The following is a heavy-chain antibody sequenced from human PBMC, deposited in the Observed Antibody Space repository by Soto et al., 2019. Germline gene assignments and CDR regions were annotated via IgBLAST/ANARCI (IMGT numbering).Heavy chain of an antibody. J-gene: IGHJ4*02. CDR1: GGSISSSSYY. Sequence: SETLSLTCTVSGGSISSSSYYWGWIRQPPGKGLEWIGSIYYSGSTYYNPSLKSRVTISVDTSKNQFSLKLSSVTAADTAVYYCARHPTADFDTYCSGGSCYVYWGQGTLVTVSS. CDR3: ARHPTADFDTYCSGGSCYVY. CDR2: IYYSGST. V-gene: IGHV4-39*01. D-gene: IGHD2-15*01.